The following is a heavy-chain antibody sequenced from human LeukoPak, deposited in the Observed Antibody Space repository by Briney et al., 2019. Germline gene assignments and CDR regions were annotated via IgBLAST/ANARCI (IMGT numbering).Heavy chain of an antibody. Sequence: EASVKVSCKASGYTFTGYYMHWVRQAPGQGLEWMGWINPNSGGTNYAQKFQGRVTMTRDTSISTAYMELSRLRSDDTAVYYCARDREQQLPNWFDPWGQGTLVTVSS. CDR2: INPNSGGT. V-gene: IGHV1-2*02. CDR3: ARDREQQLPNWFDP. J-gene: IGHJ5*02. CDR1: GYTFTGYY. D-gene: IGHD6-13*01.